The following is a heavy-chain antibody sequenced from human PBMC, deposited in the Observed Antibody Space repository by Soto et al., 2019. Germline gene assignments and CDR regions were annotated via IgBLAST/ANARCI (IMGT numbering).Heavy chain of an antibody. CDR3: ARGYLEWLLPYYFDC. CDR2: INHSGST. V-gene: IGHV4-34*01. CDR1: GGSFSGYY. J-gene: IGHJ4*02. Sequence: PSETLSLTCAVYGGSFSGYYWSWIRQPPGKGLEWIGEINHSGSTNYNPSLKSRVTISVDTSKNQFSLKLSSVTAADTAVYYCARGYLEWLLPYYFDCWGQGTLVTVSS. D-gene: IGHD3-3*01.